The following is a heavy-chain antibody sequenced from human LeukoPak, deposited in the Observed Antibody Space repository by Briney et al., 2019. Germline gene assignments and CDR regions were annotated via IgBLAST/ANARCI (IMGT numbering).Heavy chain of an antibody. V-gene: IGHV1-3*01. Sequence: GASVKVSCKASGYTFTSYAMHWVRQAPGQRLEWMGWINAGNGNTKYSQKFQGRVTITRDTSASTAYMELSSLRCEDTAVYYCARDYSSGWSFDYWGQGTLVTVSS. CDR2: INAGNGNT. CDR3: ARDYSSGWSFDY. D-gene: IGHD6-19*01. J-gene: IGHJ4*02. CDR1: GYTFTSYA.